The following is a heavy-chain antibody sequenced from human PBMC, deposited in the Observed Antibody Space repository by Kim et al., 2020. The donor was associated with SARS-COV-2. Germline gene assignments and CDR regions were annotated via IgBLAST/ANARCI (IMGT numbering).Heavy chain of an antibody. J-gene: IGHJ3*02. CDR2: MYYSGST. CDR1: GGSISSYY. Sequence: SETLSLTCTVSGGSISSYYWGWIRQPPGKGLEWIGYMYYSGSTNYNPSLKSRVTISVDTSKNQFSLKLSSVTAADTAVYYCARESNDILTGTTHAFDIWGQGTTVTVSS. D-gene: IGHD3-9*01. CDR3: ARESNDILTGTTHAFDI. V-gene: IGHV4-59*01.